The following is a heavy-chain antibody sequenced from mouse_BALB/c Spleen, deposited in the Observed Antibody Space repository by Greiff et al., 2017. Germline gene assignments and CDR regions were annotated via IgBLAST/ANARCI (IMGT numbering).Heavy chain of an antibody. D-gene: IGHD2-1*01. J-gene: IGHJ3*01. V-gene: IGHV5-12-2*01. CDR3: ARQGDGKGWFAY. CDR2: ISNGGGST. Sequence: EVMLVESGGGLVQPGGSLKLSCAASGFTFSSYTMSWVRQTPEKRLEWVAYISNGGGSTYYPDTVKGRFTISRDNAKNTLYLQMSSLKSEDTAMYYCARQGDGKGWFAYWGQGTLVTVSA. CDR1: GFTFSSYT.